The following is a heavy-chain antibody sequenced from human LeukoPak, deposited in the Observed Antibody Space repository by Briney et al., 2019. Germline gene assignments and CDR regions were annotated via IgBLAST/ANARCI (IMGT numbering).Heavy chain of an antibody. CDR1: GYTFTGYY. V-gene: IGHV1-2*04. D-gene: IGHD3-22*01. CDR2: INPNSGGT. Sequence: ASVKVSCKASGYTFTGYYMHWVRQAPGQGLEWMGWINPNSGGTNYAQKFQGWVTMTRDTSISTAYMELSRLRSDDTAVYYCARDPNSYYDSSGYYPNWFDPWGQGTLVTVSS. J-gene: IGHJ5*02. CDR3: ARDPNSYYDSSGYYPNWFDP.